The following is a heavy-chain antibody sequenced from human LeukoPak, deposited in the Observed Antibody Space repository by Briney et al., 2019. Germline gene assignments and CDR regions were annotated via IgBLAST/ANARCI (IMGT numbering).Heavy chain of an antibody. J-gene: IGHJ4*02. V-gene: IGHV1-18*01. D-gene: IGHD1-26*01. CDR3: ARVFGGGSYYLNYFDY. CDR1: GYTFTSYG. CDR2: ISAYNGNT. Sequence: ASVKVSCKASGYTFTSYGISWVRQAPGQGLEWMGWISAYNGNTNYAQKLQGRVTMTTDTSTSTAYMGLRSLRSDDTAVYYCARVFGGGSYYLNYFDYWGQGTLVTVSS.